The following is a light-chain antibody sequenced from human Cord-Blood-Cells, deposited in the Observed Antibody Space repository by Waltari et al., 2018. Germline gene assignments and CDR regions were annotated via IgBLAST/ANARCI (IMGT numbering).Light chain of an antibody. CDR1: QSVLYSSNNKNY. CDR3: QQYYSTPLT. J-gene: IGKJ3*01. Sequence: DIVMTQSPDTLAVSLGERATLTCKSSQSVLYSSNNKNYLAWYQQKPGTPPKLLIYWASTRESGVPDRFSGSGSGTDFTLTISSLQAEDVAVYYCQQYYSTPLTFGPGTKVDIK. V-gene: IGKV4-1*01. CDR2: WAS.